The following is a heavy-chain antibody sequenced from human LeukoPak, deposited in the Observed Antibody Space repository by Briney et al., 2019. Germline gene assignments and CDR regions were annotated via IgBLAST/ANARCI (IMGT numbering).Heavy chain of an antibody. J-gene: IGHJ1*01. V-gene: IGHV3-48*01. CDR1: GFTFSSYS. D-gene: IGHD1-26*01. CDR3: ARHSRRGSSDYAY. CDR2: ISSSSSTI. Sequence: PGGSLRLSCAASGFTFSSYSMNWVRQAPGKGLEWVSYISSSSSTIYYADSVKGRFTISRDNAKNSLYLQMNSLRAEDTAVYYCARHSRRGSSDYAYWRQATLVSVAS.